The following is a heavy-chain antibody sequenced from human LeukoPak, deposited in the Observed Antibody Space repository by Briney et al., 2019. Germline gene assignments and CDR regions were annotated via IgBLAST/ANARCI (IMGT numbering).Heavy chain of an antibody. CDR3: AVFTGIVGATPLRNDAFDM. CDR2: INPNSGGT. D-gene: IGHD1-26*01. V-gene: IGHV1-2*02. Sequence: ASVQVSFKASRYTFTCYYMHWVRHAPGQGVEWMGWINPNSGGTNYAQKFQGRVTMTTDTSISTAFMELSRLRSDDTAVYYCAVFTGIVGATPLRNDAFDMWGQGTMVTVSS. J-gene: IGHJ3*02. CDR1: RYTFTCYY.